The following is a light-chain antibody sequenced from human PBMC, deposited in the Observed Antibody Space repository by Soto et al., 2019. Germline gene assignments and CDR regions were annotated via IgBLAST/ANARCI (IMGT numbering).Light chain of an antibody. CDR2: DVY. Sequence: QSALTQPRSVSGSPGQSVTISCTGTSSDLGVYNYVSWYQHHPGKAPKLIIYDVYKRPSGVPDRLSASKSDNTASLTISGLQAEDESDYYCCSYTGTYTWVFGGGTKVTVL. J-gene: IGLJ3*02. V-gene: IGLV2-11*01. CDR1: SSDLGVYNY. CDR3: CSYTGTYTWV.